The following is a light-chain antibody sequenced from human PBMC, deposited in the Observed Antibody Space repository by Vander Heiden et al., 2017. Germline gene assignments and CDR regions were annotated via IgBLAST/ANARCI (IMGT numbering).Light chain of an antibody. Sequence: EIVLTHPPATLSSSLGERATLSCRASKSVSSNLAWYQQKPGQAPRLLIYGASTRATGIPARFSGSGSGTEFTLTISSLQSEDFAVYYCQQDNNWPMYTFGQGTKLEIK. CDR1: KSVSSN. CDR3: QQDNNWPMYT. J-gene: IGKJ2*01. CDR2: GAS. V-gene: IGKV3-15*01.